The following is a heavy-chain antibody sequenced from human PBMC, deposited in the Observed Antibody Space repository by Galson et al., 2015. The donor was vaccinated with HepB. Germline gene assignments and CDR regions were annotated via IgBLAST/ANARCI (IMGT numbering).Heavy chain of an antibody. CDR1: GFTFSSYA. Sequence: SLRLSCAASGFTFSSYAMSWVRQAPGKGLEWVSAISGSGGSTYYADSVKGRFTISRDNSENTLYLQMNSLRAEDTAVYYCAKGGFGGYVWGSYREYFDYWGQGTLVTVSS. J-gene: IGHJ4*02. CDR3: AKGGFGGYVWGSYREYFDY. CDR2: ISGSGGST. D-gene: IGHD3-16*02. V-gene: IGHV3-23*01.